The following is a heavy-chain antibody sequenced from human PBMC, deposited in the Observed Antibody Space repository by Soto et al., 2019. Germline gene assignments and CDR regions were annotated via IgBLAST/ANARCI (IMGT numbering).Heavy chain of an antibody. D-gene: IGHD2-2*01. CDR2: ISPYNGNT. V-gene: IGHV1-18*01. CDR3: ARDGDRCTSTRCSPWPDTHFDL. CDR1: GYTFTNYG. J-gene: IGHJ2*01. Sequence: QVQLVQSGDEVKKPGASVKVSCKASGYTFTNYGISWVRQAPGQGLEWMGWISPYNGNTKYPQKIQGRVTMTTDTSTRTSYMELRSLGSDDTAVYFCARDGDRCTSTRCSPWPDTHFDLWGRGTLVTVSS.